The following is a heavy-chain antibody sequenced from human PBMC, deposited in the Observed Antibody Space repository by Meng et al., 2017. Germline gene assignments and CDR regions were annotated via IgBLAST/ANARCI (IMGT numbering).Heavy chain of an antibody. V-gene: IGHV3-30*16. CDR1: GFIFSNYE. CDR3: ARDFDY. J-gene: IGHJ4*02. Sequence: QVQVVESGGDVVPPGRSLTLSCAASGFIFSNYEMHWVRQAPGKGLECVACITKDGSRTYYLGSVRGRFTISRDNSKNTLYLEMNSLRSEDTALYYCARDFDYWGQGTLVTVSS. CDR2: ITKDGSRT.